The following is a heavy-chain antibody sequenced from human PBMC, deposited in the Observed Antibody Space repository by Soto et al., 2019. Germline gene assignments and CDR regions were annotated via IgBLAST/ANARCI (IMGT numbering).Heavy chain of an antibody. CDR3: ARSVWSGYYYFDY. D-gene: IGHD3-3*01. Sequence: QVQLVQSGAEVKKPGSSVKVSCKASGGTFSSYTISWVRQAPGQGLEWMGRIIPILGIANYAQKFQGRVTITADNSTSTAYMELSSLRSEDTAVYYCARSVWSGYYYFDYWGQGTLVTVSS. CDR1: GGTFSSYT. CDR2: IIPILGIA. V-gene: IGHV1-69*02. J-gene: IGHJ4*02.